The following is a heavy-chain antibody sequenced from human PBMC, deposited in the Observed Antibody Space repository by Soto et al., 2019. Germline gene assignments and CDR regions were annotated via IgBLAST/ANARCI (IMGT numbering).Heavy chain of an antibody. CDR2: IHHSGGI. J-gene: IGHJ4*02. D-gene: IGHD6-25*01. CDR3: VCNGYYSLDH. Sequence: QVQLQESGPGLVKPSGTLSLTCAVSGDSMSSADWWSWVRQPPGKGLEWIGEIHHSGGINYHPSLRRRVTISVDMSKNQSPQNLSSVSAADTAVYFCVCNGYYSLDHGGQGTLVIVSP. CDR1: GDSMSSADW. V-gene: IGHV4-4*02.